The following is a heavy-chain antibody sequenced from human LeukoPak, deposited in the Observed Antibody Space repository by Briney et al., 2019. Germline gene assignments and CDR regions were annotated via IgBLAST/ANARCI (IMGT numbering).Heavy chain of an antibody. CDR1: GGSFRGYY. J-gene: IGHJ5*02. CDR3: ARAAPLRGSGSFYDPEDWFDP. CDR2: INHSGST. Sequence: SETLSLTCAVYGGSFRGYYWSWIRQPPGKGLEWLGGINHSGSTNYNPSLKSRVTISVDTSKNQFSLKLSSVTAADTAVYYCARAAPLRGSGSFYDPEDWFDPWGQGTLVTVSS. V-gene: IGHV4-34*01. D-gene: IGHD3-10*01.